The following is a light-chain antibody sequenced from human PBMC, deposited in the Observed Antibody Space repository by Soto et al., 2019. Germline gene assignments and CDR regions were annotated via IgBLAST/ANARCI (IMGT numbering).Light chain of an antibody. CDR1: SSNIGARYD. J-gene: IGLJ3*02. CDR3: AAWDDSLNGLL. V-gene: IGLV1-44*01. Sequence: QSVLTQPPSVSGAPGQRVTISCTGSSSNIGARYDVHWYQQLPGTAPKLLIYNDNQRPSGVPDRFSGSKSGTSASLAISGLHSDDEADYYCAAWDDSLNGLLFGGGTKVTVL. CDR2: NDN.